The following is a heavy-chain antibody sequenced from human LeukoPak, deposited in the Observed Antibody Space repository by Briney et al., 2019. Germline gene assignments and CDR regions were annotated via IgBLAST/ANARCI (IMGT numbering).Heavy chain of an antibody. D-gene: IGHD1-1*01. Sequence: SSVKVSCKTSGGTFNSYAINWVRQAPGQGLEWMGGIIPRLGTTKYIQKVQGRMTITTDESTTTAYMELSSLRSEDTAVYYCAILRYNWNNLDPWGQGTLVTVTS. CDR2: IIPRLGTT. J-gene: IGHJ5*02. CDR3: AILRYNWNNLDP. CDR1: GGTFNSYA. V-gene: IGHV1-69*05.